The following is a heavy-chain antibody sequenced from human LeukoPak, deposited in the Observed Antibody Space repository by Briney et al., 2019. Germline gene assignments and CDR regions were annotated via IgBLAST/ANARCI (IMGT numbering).Heavy chain of an antibody. J-gene: IGHJ5*02. CDR1: GGTFSSYA. CDR3: ARGAVPAAIYNWFDP. D-gene: IGHD2-2*01. V-gene: IGHV1-69*13. CDR2: IIPIFGTA. Sequence: GASVKVSCKASGGTFSSYAISWVRQAPGQGLEWMGGIIPIFGTANYAQKFQGRVTITADESTSTAHMELSSLRSEDTAVYYCARGAVPAAIYNWFDPWGQGTLVTVSS.